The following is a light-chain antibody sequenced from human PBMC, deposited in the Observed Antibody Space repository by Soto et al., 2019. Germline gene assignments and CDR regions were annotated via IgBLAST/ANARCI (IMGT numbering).Light chain of an antibody. V-gene: IGKV3-20*01. Sequence: EIVLTQSPGTLSLSPGETATLSCRASQTVNSDYLAWFQQRPGQAPRLLIFATSRRATDIPDRFSGSGSGTDFTLASRRLEPEDFSVYYCHQFGYAPRTYGQGNKVE. CDR2: ATS. J-gene: IGKJ1*01. CDR3: HQFGYAPRT. CDR1: QTVNSDY.